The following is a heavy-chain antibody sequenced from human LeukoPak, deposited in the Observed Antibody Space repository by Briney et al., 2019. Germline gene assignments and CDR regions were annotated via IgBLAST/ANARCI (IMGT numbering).Heavy chain of an antibody. CDR3: ARDLNNGMDV. V-gene: IGHV4-31*03. Sequence: SETLSLTCTVSGGSISSGGYYWSWIRQHPGKGLQWIGYIYYSGSTYYNPSLKSRVTISVDTSKNQFSLKLSSVTAADTAVYYCARDLNNGMDVWGQGTTVTVSS. J-gene: IGHJ6*02. CDR1: GGSISSGGYY. D-gene: IGHD2/OR15-2a*01. CDR2: IYYSGST.